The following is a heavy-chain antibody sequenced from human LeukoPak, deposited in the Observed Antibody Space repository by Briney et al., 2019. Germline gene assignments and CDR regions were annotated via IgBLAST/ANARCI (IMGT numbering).Heavy chain of an antibody. D-gene: IGHD3-10*01. V-gene: IGHV3-48*02. CDR3: ARISYGSGSYQGDY. Sequence: GGSLRLSCAASGFTFSSYSMSWVRQAPGKGLEGVSYISSSSSTIYYADSVKGRFTISRDNAKNSLYLQMNSLRDEDTAVYYCARISYGSGSYQGDYWGQGTLVTVSS. CDR2: ISSSSSTI. CDR1: GFTFSSYS. J-gene: IGHJ4*02.